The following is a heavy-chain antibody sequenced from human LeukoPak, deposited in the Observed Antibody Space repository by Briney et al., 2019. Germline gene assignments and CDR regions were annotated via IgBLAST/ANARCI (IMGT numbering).Heavy chain of an antibody. V-gene: IGHV1-18*01. CDR2: LSTYNGNT. D-gene: IGHD3-9*01. CDR3: ARASYDILTGYYIGSLDALDI. CDR1: GYTFTSYG. J-gene: IGHJ3*02. Sequence: ASVKVSCKASGYTFTSYGISWVRQAPGQGLEWMGWLSTYNGNTNYAQKLQGRVTMTTDTSASTAYMELRSLRSDDTAVYYCARASYDILTGYYIGSLDALDIWGQGTMVTVSS.